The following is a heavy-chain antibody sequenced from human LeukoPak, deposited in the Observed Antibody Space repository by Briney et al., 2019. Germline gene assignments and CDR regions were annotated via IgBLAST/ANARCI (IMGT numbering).Heavy chain of an antibody. CDR2: ISGSGDST. CDR1: GFRFSAYA. CDR3: GKHDSASDY. D-gene: IGHD1-26*01. J-gene: IGHJ4*02. V-gene: IGHV3-23*01. Sequence: GGSLRLSCAASGFRFSAYALSWVRQAPGKGLEWVSSISGSGDSTFYADSVKGRFTISRDNSKNTLYLQMNTLRAEDTAVYYCGKHDSASDYWGQGTLVTVSS.